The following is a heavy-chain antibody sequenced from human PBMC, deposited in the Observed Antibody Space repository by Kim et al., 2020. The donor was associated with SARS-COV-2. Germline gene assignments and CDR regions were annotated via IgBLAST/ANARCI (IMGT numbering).Heavy chain of an antibody. V-gene: IGHV4-34*01. CDR1: GGSFSGYY. D-gene: IGHD3-10*01. CDR3: ARDGSDGSRLNWFDP. Sequence: SETLSLTCAVYGGSFSGYYWSWIRQPPGKGLEWIGEINHSGSTNYNPSLKSRVTISVDTSKNQFSLKLSSVTAADTAVYYCARDGSDGSRLNWFDPWGQGPLVTVSS. CDR2: INHSGST. J-gene: IGHJ5*02.